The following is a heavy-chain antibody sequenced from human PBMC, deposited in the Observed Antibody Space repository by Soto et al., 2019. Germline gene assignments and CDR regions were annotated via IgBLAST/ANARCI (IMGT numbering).Heavy chain of an antibody. V-gene: IGHV3-11*01. D-gene: IGHD3-10*01. J-gene: IGHJ6*02. CDR3: ARGTYGMDV. CDR1: GFSFSDYY. Sequence: PGGSLRLSCAASGFSFSDYYMSWIRRAPGKGLEWVSYIGASGSPIYFGDSVKGRFSISRDNTNNSLYLQMNSLIPDDTAVYYCARGTYGMDVWGQGTTVIVSS. CDR2: IGASGSPI.